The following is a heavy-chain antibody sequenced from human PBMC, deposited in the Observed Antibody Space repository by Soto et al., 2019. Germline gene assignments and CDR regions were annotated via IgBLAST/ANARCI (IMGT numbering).Heavy chain of an antibody. CDR2: INSDGTIS. V-gene: IGHV3-74*01. Sequence: VSLRLSCAASGFTFDTYWMNGVRQAPGKGPEWLSGINSDGTISSYADSVKGRFTISRDNARNTLSLQMNSLRADDTAVYYCARLSGDHSAFFSYGMDAWGQGTTVTVSS. D-gene: IGHD2-21*01. J-gene: IGHJ6*02. CDR3: ARLSGDHSAFFSYGMDA. CDR1: GFTFDTYW.